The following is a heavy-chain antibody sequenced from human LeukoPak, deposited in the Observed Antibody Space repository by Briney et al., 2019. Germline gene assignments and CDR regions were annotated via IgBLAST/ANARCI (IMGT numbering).Heavy chain of an antibody. D-gene: IGHD4-17*01. CDR1: GGTFSSYA. CDR2: IIPIFGTA. V-gene: IGHV1-69*13. Sequence: SVKVSCKASGGTFSSYAISWVRQAPGQGLEWMGGIIPIFGTASYAQKFQGRVTITADESTSTAYMELSSLRSEDTAVYYCARAYGDYSWSGGMDVWGQGTTVTVS. CDR3: ARAYGDYSWSGGMDV. J-gene: IGHJ6*02.